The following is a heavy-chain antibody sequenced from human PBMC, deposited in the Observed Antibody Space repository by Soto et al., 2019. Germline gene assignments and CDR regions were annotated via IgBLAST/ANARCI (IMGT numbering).Heavy chain of an antibody. D-gene: IGHD2-2*01. V-gene: IGHV3-53*01. Sequence: EVQLVESGGGLIQPGGSLRLSCAASGFNVSSNYMSWVRQAPGKGLEWLSVIYSGGSTYYAESVKGRFTISRDNSKNTLKHQMTPRRVEDTAVYYCARGPHVGISTSWGQGTLVTVSS. CDR1: GFNVSSNY. CDR2: IYSGGST. CDR3: ARGPHVGISTS. J-gene: IGHJ4*02.